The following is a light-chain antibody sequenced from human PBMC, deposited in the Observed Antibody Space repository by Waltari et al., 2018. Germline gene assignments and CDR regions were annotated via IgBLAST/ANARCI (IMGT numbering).Light chain of an antibody. CDR1: SSDVGGYNY. CDR3: SSYAGSNNLP. CDR2: DVS. V-gene: IGLV2-8*01. Sequence: QSALTQPPSASGSPGQSVTISCTGTSSDVGGYNYVSWCQQPPGKAPKLMIDDVSKRPPGVPDRFAGSKAGNTASMTVSGLQAEDEADYYCSSYAGSNNLPFGGGTKLTVL. J-gene: IGLJ2*01.